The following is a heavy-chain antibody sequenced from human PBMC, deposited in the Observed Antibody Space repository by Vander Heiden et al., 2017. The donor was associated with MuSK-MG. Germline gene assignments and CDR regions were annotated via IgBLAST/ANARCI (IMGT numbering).Heavy chain of an antibody. J-gene: IGHJ4*02. CDR2: LTYTGNT. V-gene: IGHV4-39*01. CDR1: GGSVNTQTYY. D-gene: IGHD1-1*01. CDR3: TRRAGNENAYAPGAFEY. Sequence: QLQLQESGPGLVKPSETLSLTCTVSGGSVNTQTYYWAWIRQPPGKGLEWIGTLTYTGNTHFKPSLKSRLSISVDTSKNQFSLRLNSVTAADTAISYCTRRAGNENAYAPGAFEYWGRGILVTVSS.